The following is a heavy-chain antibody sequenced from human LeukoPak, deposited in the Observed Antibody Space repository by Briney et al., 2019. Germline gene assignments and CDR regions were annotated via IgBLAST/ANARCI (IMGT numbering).Heavy chain of an antibody. J-gene: IGHJ6*03. D-gene: IGHD3-22*01. CDR2: IYYSGST. CDR3: ARGRGLLRISHMDV. Sequence: SETLSLTCKVSGASLSSYFWIRIRQPPGKGLEWIGYIYYSGSTNYNPSLKSRVTISVDTSKNQFSLKLSSVTAADTAVYYCARGRGLLRISHMDVWGKGTTVSISS. V-gene: IGHV4-59*01. CDR1: GASLSSYF.